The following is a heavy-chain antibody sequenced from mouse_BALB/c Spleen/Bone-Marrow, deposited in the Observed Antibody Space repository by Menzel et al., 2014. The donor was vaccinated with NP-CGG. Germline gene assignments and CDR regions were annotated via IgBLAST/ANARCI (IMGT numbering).Heavy chain of an antibody. J-gene: IGHJ1*01. V-gene: IGHV4-1*02. CDR3: ARLNYYGNLFV. D-gene: IGHD1-1*01. CDR1: GFDFSRYW. Sequence: EVQLQESGGGLVQPGGSLKLSCAASGFDFSRYWMSWVRQVPGKGLEWIGEINPDSSTINYTPSLKDKFIISRDNAKNTLYLRMSKVRSEDTALYYCARLNYYGNLFVWGAGTTVTVSS. CDR2: INPDSSTI.